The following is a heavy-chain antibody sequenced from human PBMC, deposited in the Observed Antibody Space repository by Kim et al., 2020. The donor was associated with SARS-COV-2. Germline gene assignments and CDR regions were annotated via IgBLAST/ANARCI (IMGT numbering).Heavy chain of an antibody. V-gene: IGHV3-48*02. CDR3: ARDLQWELNS. CDR1: GFTFSSYG. J-gene: IGHJ4*02. CDR2: ISSSSTTI. D-gene: IGHD1-26*01. Sequence: GGSLRLSCAASGFTFSSYGMNWVRQAPGKGPEWVSYISSSSTTIYYADSVRGRFTISRENAKNSLFLQMSSLRDEDTAVYYCARDLQWELNSWGQGTLVTVSS.